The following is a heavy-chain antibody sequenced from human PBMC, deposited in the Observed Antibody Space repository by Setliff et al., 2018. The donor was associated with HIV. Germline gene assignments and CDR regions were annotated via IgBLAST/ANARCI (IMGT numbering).Heavy chain of an antibody. CDR2: INPDGSTT. CDR1: GFTFSDYW. D-gene: IGHD3-10*01. CDR3: ARDRVPHY. Sequence: LRLSCAASGFTFSDYWMHWVRQVPGKGLVYVSRINPDGSTTTYADSVKGRFTISRDNAKNTLYLQMKSLRAEDTAVYYCARDRVPHYWGQGILVTVSS. V-gene: IGHV3-74*01. J-gene: IGHJ4*01.